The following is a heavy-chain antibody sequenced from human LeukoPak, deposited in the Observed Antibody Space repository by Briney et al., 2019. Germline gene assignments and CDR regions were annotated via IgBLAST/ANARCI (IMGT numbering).Heavy chain of an antibody. Sequence: GVSLRLSCAASGFTFSSYAMSWVRQAPGKGLEWVSSVTNSGGSTYYADSVKGRFAISRDNSKNTLYLQMNTLRADDTAVYYCVQETGHNWGYLDYWGQGTLVTVSS. J-gene: IGHJ4*02. CDR2: VTNSGGST. CDR1: GFTFSSYA. CDR3: VQETGHNWGYLDY. V-gene: IGHV3-23*01. D-gene: IGHD1-1*01.